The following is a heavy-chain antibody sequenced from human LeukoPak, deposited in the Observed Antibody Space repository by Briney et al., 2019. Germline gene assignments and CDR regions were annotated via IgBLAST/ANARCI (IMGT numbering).Heavy chain of an antibody. CDR3: ARKISPQLLWFGELAVGYYGMDV. V-gene: IGHV3-21*01. D-gene: IGHD3-10*01. J-gene: IGHJ6*02. Sequence: GGSLRLSCAASGFTFSSYSMNWDRQAPGKGLEWVSSISSSSSYMYYADSVKGRFTISRDNAKNSLYLQMNSLRAEDTAVYYCARKISPQLLWFGELAVGYYGMDVGAKGPRSPSP. CDR1: GFTFSSYS. CDR2: ISSSSSYM.